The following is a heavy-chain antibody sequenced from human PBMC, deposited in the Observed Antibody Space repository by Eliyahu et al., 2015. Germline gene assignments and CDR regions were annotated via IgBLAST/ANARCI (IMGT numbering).Heavy chain of an antibody. D-gene: IGHD3-22*01. V-gene: IGHV1-8*01. CDR2: MNPNSGNT. Sequence: QVQLVQSGAEVKKPGVSVKVSCKASGYTFTSYDINWVRQATGQGLEWMGWMNPNSGNTGYAQKXQGRVTMTRNTSISTAYMELSSLRSEDTAVYYCARAKYYYYDSSGYFSLDAFDIWGQGTMVTVSS. CDR3: ARAKYYYYDSSGYFSLDAFDI. CDR1: GYTFTSYD. J-gene: IGHJ3*02.